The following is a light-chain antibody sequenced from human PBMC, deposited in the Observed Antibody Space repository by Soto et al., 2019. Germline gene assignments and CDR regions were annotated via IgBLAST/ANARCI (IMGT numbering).Light chain of an antibody. V-gene: IGKV3-11*01. CDR1: QSVSTS. J-gene: IGKJ4*01. Sequence: EIVLTRSPATLSLSPGEGAALSCRASQSVSTSLAWYQQKPGQAPRLLIYAASNRATGIPARFSGSGSGTDFTLTISSLEPEDFAVYYCQQRYTWPLTVGGGTKVDIK. CDR3: QQRYTWPLT. CDR2: AAS.